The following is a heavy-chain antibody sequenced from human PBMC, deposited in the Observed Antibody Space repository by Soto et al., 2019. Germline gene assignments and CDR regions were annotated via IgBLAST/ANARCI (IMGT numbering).Heavy chain of an antibody. CDR1: GFTFSASW. D-gene: IGHD4-4*01. V-gene: IGHV3-7*01. Sequence: EVQLVESGGGLVQPGGSLSLSCTASGFTFSASWMTWVRQAPGKGLEWVARIKPDESEKKYADSVKGRFSISRDNAKNSMYLQMDSLRGEDTAVYYCVRGGSNYASWGQGTLVTVSS. CDR3: VRGGSNYAS. CDR2: IKPDESEK. J-gene: IGHJ5*02.